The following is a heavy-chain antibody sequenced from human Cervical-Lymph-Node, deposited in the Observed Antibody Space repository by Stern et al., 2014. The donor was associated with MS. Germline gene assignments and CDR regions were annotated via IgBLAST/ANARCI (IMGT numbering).Heavy chain of an antibody. Sequence: DQLVESGPGVVKPLETLSLTCTVSGFSIDHAYWNWIRQPPGQGLEWIGYIYNNGSPDYNPSLRSRVTISIDTSKNQLSLTLRSVTAADTAVYYCARGGGIWGQGKMVTVSS. CDR1: GFSIDHAY. D-gene: IGHD3-16*01. V-gene: IGHV4-59*01. J-gene: IGHJ3*02. CDR3: ARGGGI. CDR2: IYNNGSP.